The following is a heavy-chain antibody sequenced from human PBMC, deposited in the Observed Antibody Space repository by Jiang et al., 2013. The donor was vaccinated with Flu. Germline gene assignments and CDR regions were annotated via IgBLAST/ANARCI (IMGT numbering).Heavy chain of an antibody. CDR2: IYPGDSDT. D-gene: IGHD3-22*01. Sequence: GAEVKKPGESLKISCKGSGYSFTSYWIGWVRQMPGKGLEWMGIIYPGDSDTRYSPSFQGQVTISADKSISTAYLQWSSLKASDTAMYYCARHHLPATMIVEGALYPDYWGQGTLVTVSS. V-gene: IGHV5-51*01. J-gene: IGHJ4*02. CDR3: ARHHLPATMIVEGALYPDY. CDR1: GYSFTSYW.